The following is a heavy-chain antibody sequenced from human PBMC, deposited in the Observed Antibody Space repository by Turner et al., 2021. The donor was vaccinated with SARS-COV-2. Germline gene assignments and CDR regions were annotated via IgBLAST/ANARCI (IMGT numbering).Heavy chain of an antibody. D-gene: IGHD2-15*01. CDR3: ARRSEKRGNWNYDR. J-gene: IGHJ2*01. V-gene: IGHV4-39*01. CDR2: MYYSGST. CDR1: GGAISSSSYY. Sequence: LQLQVSCTGLVALLETLSTARTVSGGAISSSSYYWGWFRQPPWKGLEWIGMMYYSGSTYEYPSLRSLVTISGDTSKSQCALRQSSVSAANTTGYYCARRSEKRGNWNYDRRSCSTLVTISS.